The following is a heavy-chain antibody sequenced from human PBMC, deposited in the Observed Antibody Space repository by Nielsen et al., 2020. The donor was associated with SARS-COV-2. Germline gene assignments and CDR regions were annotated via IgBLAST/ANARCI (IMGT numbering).Heavy chain of an antibody. J-gene: IGHJ3*02. CDR1: GITFSSYS. Sequence: GESLKISCATSGITFSSYSMNWVRQAPGKGLEWISYISISSSTIDYADSVKGRFALSRDNAKNALYLHMSTLRVEDTAVYYCTRATTLIGVFDDAFDIWGQGTLVTISS. CDR3: TRATTLIGVFDDAFDI. CDR2: ISISSSTI. V-gene: IGHV3-48*04. D-gene: IGHD3-3*01.